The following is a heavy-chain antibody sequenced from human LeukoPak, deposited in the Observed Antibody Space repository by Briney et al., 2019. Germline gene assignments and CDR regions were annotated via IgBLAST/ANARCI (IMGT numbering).Heavy chain of an antibody. Sequence: GGSLRLSCAVSGFTFSNYGMHWVRRAPGKGLEWVAFIRYDGSDKYYADSVKGRFTISRDNFKNTLYLQMSSLRAEDTALYYCAQYSYGDFWGQGTLVTVSS. D-gene: IGHD3-16*01. V-gene: IGHV3-30*02. CDR3: AQYSYGDF. J-gene: IGHJ4*02. CDR2: IRYDGSDK. CDR1: GFTFSNYG.